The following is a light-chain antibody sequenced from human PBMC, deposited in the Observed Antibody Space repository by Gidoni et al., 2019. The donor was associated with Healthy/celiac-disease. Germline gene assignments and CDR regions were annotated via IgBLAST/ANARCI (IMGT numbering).Light chain of an antibody. V-gene: IGLV2-11*01. CDR3: CSYAGSYTWV. CDR2: DVS. J-gene: IGLJ3*02. Sequence: QSALTPPRSVSGSPGQSVTLSCTGTSSDVGGYNYVSWYQQHPGKAPKLMIYDVSKRPSGVPDRFSGSKSGNTASLTISWLQAEDEADYYCCSYAGSYTWVFGGGTKLTVL. CDR1: SSDVGGYNY.